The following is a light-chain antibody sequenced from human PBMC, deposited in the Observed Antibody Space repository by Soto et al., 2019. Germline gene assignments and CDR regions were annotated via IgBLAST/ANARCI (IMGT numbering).Light chain of an antibody. Sequence: QSVLTQPRSVSGSPGQSVTISCTGTSIDVGDSDFVSWYQQHPGKAPKLMIYVVTKRPSGVPDRFSGSKSGTSASLAITGLQAEDEADYYCQSYDSSLSAYVFGAGTKVTVL. CDR1: SIDVGDSDF. J-gene: IGLJ1*01. CDR3: QSYDSSLSAYV. CDR2: VVT. V-gene: IGLV2-11*01.